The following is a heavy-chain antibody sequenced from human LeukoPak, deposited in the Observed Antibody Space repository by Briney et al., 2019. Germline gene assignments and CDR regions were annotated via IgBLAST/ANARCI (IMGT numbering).Heavy chain of an antibody. CDR1: AYSFTSYW. Sequence: GESLKISSKASAYSFTSYWIGCVRQMPAKNLEWMVIIYPGDSDTRYSPSFQGQFTISADNSISTAYLQWSSLKASDTAMYYCARHSPPYSGQPIDYWGQGTLVTVSS. CDR2: IYPGDSDT. CDR3: ARHSPPYSGQPIDY. V-gene: IGHV5-51*01. D-gene: IGHD1-26*01. J-gene: IGHJ4*02.